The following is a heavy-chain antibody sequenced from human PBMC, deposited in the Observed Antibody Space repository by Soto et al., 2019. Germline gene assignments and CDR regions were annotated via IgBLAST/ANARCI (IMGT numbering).Heavy chain of an antibody. J-gene: IGHJ6*02. D-gene: IGHD3-22*01. Sequence: SVKVSCKASGYTFTSYGISWVRQAPGQGLEWMGWISAYNGNTNYAQKLQGRVTMTTDTSTSTAYMELRSLRSDDTAVYYCARGEYDSSGDYVLYYYYYGVAVSGQGITVTV. CDR3: ARGEYDSSGDYVLYYYYYGVAV. CDR2: ISAYNGNT. V-gene: IGHV1-18*04. CDR1: GYTFTSYG.